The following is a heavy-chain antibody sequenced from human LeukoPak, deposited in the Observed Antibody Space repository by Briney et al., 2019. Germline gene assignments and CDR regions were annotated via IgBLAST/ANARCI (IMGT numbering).Heavy chain of an antibody. CDR3: ARDVSGYYYDSSGYYLGDY. CDR1: GYTFTGYY. Sequence: GASVKVSCKASGYTFTGYYMHWVRQAPGQGLEWMGWINPNSGGANYAQKFQGRVTMTRDTSISTAYMELSRLRSDDTAVYYCARDVSGYYYDSSGYYLGDYWGQGTLVTVSS. D-gene: IGHD3-22*01. V-gene: IGHV1-2*02. CDR2: INPNSGGA. J-gene: IGHJ4*02.